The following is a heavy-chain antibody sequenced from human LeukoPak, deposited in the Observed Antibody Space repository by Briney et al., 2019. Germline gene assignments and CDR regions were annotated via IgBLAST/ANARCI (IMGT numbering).Heavy chain of an antibody. Sequence: GGSPRLSCAASGFTFSDYYMSWIRQAPGKGLEWVSYISSSGSPIYYADPVKGRFTISRDNAKSSLYLQMNSLRAEDTAVYYCARDKLVFATYFDYWGQGTLVTVSS. D-gene: IGHD2-21*01. CDR3: ARDKLVFATYFDY. CDR2: ISSSGSPI. CDR1: GFTFSDYY. V-gene: IGHV3-11*01. J-gene: IGHJ4*02.